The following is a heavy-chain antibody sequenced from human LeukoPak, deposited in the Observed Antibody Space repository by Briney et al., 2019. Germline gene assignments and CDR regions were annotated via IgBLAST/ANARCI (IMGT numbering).Heavy chain of an antibody. D-gene: IGHD5-12*01. J-gene: IGHJ4*02. CDR1: GFTFSSYS. CDR2: ISSSSSTI. Sequence: GGSLRLSCAASGFTFSSYSMNWVRQAPGKGLEWVSYISSSSSTIYYADSAKGRFTISRDNAKNSLYLQMNSLRAEDTAVYYCARDSRYSGYDYYFDYWGQGTLVTVSS. V-gene: IGHV3-48*01. CDR3: ARDSRYSGYDYYFDY.